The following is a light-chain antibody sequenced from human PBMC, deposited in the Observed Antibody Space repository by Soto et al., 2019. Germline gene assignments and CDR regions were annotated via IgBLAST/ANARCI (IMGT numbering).Light chain of an antibody. V-gene: IGLV1-40*01. CDR3: QSYDTTLGGSV. J-gene: IGLJ3*02. CDR2: GTS. Sequence: QSVLTQPPSVSGAPGQRVTISCTGSSSNIGTRSDIYWYQQLPGTAPKLLIYGTSNRPSGVPGRFSGSRSGTSASLAITGLQAEDEADYYCQSYDTTLGGSVFGGGTKLTVL. CDR1: SSNIGTRSD.